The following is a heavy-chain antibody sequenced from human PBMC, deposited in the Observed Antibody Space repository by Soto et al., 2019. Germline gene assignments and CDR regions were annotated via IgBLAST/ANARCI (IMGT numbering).Heavy chain of an antibody. J-gene: IGHJ4*02. Sequence: GESLKISCKGSGYSFTSYWISWVRQMPGKGLEWMGRIDPSDSYTNYSPSFQGHVTISADKSISTAYLQWSSLKASDTAMYYCARLHYYDRSGYYLKGYRDYWGQGTLVTVSS. V-gene: IGHV5-10-1*01. D-gene: IGHD3-22*01. CDR3: ARLHYYDRSGYYLKGYRDY. CDR2: IDPSDSYT. CDR1: GYSFTSYW.